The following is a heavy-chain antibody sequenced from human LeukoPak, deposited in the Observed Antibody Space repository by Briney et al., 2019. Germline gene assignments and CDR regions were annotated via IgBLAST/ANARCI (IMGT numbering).Heavy chain of an antibody. Sequence: PGGSLRLSCAASGFTFSSHGMHWVRQAPGKGLEWVAIISYDGNYKYYADSVEGRFTISRDNSKNTLYLQMNSLRAEDTAVYYCAKGSYGSGSYYYFDSWGQGTLVTVSS. CDR1: GFTFSSHG. CDR2: ISYDGNYK. CDR3: AKGSYGSGSYYYFDS. D-gene: IGHD3-10*01. J-gene: IGHJ4*02. V-gene: IGHV3-30*18.